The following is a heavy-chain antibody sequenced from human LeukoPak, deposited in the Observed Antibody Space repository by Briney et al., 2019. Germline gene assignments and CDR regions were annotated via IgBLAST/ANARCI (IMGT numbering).Heavy chain of an antibody. D-gene: IGHD2-2*01. CDR2: ISTSGST. CDR3: ARFTGYCSGTSCYPNAFDI. J-gene: IGHJ3*02. Sequence: SETLSLTCTVSGYSISSGTYYWTWIRQPAGKGLEWIGRISTSGSTNYNPSLKSRVTISLDTSKNQFSLKLSSVTAADTAVFYCARFTGYCSGTSCYPNAFDIWGQGTMVTASS. V-gene: IGHV4-61*02. CDR1: GYSISSGTYY.